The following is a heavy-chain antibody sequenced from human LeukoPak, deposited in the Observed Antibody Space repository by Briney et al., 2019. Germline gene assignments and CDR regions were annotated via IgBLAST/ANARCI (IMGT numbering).Heavy chain of an antibody. J-gene: IGHJ4*02. D-gene: IGHD6-13*01. V-gene: IGHV4-59*01. CDR1: GGSISSYY. Sequence: SETLSLTCTVSGGSISSYYWSWIRQPPGQGREWIGYIYYSGSTNYNPSLKSRVTISVDTSKNQFSLKLSSVTAADAAVYYCARVLAAAGAYYFDYWGQGTLVTASS. CDR3: ARVLAAAGAYYFDY. CDR2: IYYSGST.